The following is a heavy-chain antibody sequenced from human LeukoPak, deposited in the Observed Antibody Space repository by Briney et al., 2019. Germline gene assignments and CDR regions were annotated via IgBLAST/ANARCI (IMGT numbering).Heavy chain of an antibody. CDR3: ASGVVVPPKNYYYMDV. Sequence: SETLSLTCTVSGGSISSSSYYWGWIRQPPGKGLEWIGSIYYSGSTYYNPSLKSRVTISVDTSKNQFSPKLSSVTAADTAVYYCASGVVVPPKNYYYMDVWGKGTTVTVSS. CDR1: GGSISSSSYY. CDR2: IYYSGST. D-gene: IGHD2-2*01. J-gene: IGHJ6*03. V-gene: IGHV4-39*01.